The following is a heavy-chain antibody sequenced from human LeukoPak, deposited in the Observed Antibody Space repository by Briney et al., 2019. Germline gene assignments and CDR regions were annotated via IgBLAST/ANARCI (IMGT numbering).Heavy chain of an antibody. CDR2: INPSGGST. Sequence: ASVKVSCKASGYTFTGYYMHWVRQAPGQGLEWMGIINPSGGSTSYAQKFQGRVTMTRDTSTSTVYMELSSLRSEDTAVYYCARDSNPDYDFQGSHFDYWGQGTLVTVSS. V-gene: IGHV1-46*01. CDR1: GYTFTGYY. D-gene: IGHD3-3*01. J-gene: IGHJ4*02. CDR3: ARDSNPDYDFQGSHFDY.